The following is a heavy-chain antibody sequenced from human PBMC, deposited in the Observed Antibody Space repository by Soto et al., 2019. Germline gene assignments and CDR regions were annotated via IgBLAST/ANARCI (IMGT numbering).Heavy chain of an antibody. CDR1: GYSFTSYW. D-gene: IGHD3-22*01. Sequence: PGESLKISCKGSGYSFTSYWIGWVRQMPGKGLEWMGIIYPGDSDTRYSPSFQGQVTISADKSISTAYLQWSSLKASDTAMYYCARRLGYYYDSSGQPGEAFDIWGQGTMVTVSS. CDR2: IYPGDSDT. CDR3: ARRLGYYYDSSGQPGEAFDI. J-gene: IGHJ3*02. V-gene: IGHV5-51*01.